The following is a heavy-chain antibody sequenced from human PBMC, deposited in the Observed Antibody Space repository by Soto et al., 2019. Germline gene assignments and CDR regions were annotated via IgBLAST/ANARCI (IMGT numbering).Heavy chain of an antibody. CDR3: ARGVRAYYCDY. Sequence: QVQLVQSGAEVKKPWSSVKVSCKASGGTFSTYAITWVRQATGQGLEWLGGIIPIFGTTDYARKFQGRVTITEAEATSTVFMDLSSLTSEDTAVYYCARGVRAYYCDYWGQGTLVSVSS. D-gene: IGHD1-26*01. V-gene: IGHV1-69*01. CDR1: GGTFSTYA. CDR2: IIPIFGTT. J-gene: IGHJ4*02.